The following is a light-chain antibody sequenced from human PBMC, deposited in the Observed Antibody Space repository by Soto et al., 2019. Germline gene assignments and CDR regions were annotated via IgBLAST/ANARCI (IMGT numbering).Light chain of an antibody. CDR3: LQHDCYPWT. CDR1: QRISND. Sequence: DMQMTQSPSSPSASVGDRGSITCRASQRISNDLSWYQHKPGKAPKRLLYAASSLQSGVPSRFSGSGSGTEFTLTISSLQPEDFATYFCLQHDCYPWTFGQGTKVDIK. V-gene: IGKV1-17*01. CDR2: AAS. J-gene: IGKJ1*01.